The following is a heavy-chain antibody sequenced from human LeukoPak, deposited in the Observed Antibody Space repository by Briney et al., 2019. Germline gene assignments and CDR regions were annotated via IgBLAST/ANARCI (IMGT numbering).Heavy chain of an antibody. J-gene: IGHJ6*02. V-gene: IGHV4-34*01. CDR3: ARLLPVTPPYGMDV. Sequence: PSETLSLTCAVYGGSFSGYYWSWIRQPPGKGLEWIGEIDHSGSTNYNPSLKSRVTISVDTSKNQFSLKLSSVTAADTAVYYCARLLPVTPPYGMDVWGQGTTVTVSS. CDR2: IDHSGST. CDR1: GGSFSGYY. D-gene: IGHD1-14*01.